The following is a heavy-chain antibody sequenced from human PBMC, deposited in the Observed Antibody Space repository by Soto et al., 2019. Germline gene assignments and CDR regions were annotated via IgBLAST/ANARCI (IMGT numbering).Heavy chain of an antibody. CDR2: ISGSGGST. CDR1: GFTFRNYA. J-gene: IGHJ3*02. CDR3: AGQDPNYYDFWSGPTRI. Sequence: EVQLLESGGGLVQPGGSLRLSCAASGFTFRNYAMSWVRQSPGKGLEWVSAISGSGGSTYYADSVKGRFTISRDNSKNTLYLQMNSLRAEDTAVYYCAGQDPNYYDFWSGPTRIWGQGTMVTVSS. D-gene: IGHD3-3*01. V-gene: IGHV3-23*01.